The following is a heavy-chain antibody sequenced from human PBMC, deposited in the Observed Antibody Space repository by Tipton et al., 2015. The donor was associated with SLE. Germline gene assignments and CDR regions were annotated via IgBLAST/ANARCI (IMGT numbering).Heavy chain of an antibody. Sequence: QSGAEVKKPGASVKVSCVASGFTFTDYYMHWIRQAPGQGLEWMGRINPNSGGTNYAQKFQGRVTMTRDTSIRTASMELTRLTSDDTAIYYCATRLPPIRWGQGTMVTVSS. J-gene: IGHJ3*01. D-gene: IGHD6-25*01. CDR3: ATRLPPIR. V-gene: IGHV1-2*06. CDR1: GFTFTDYY. CDR2: INPNSGGT.